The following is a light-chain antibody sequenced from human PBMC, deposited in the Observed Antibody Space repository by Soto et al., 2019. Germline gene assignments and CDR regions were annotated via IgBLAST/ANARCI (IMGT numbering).Light chain of an antibody. Sequence: ESVLTQSPATLSSFPGDRVTLSCRASQYINTRLAWYQHRPGQAPRLIIYPTSIRAAGIQGRFSGSGSGTDFTLTISDVQHEDFAVYYCQQRSKWRTFGQGTKVDI. CDR1: QYINTR. V-gene: IGKV3-11*01. CDR2: PTS. J-gene: IGKJ1*01. CDR3: QQRSKWRT.